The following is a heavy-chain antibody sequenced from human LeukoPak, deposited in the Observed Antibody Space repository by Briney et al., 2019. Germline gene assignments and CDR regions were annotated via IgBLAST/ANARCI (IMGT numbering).Heavy chain of an antibody. CDR1: GFTFSSYSM. D-gene: IGHD5-12*01. CDR3: ARYRGASGYHFDY. Sequence: GSLRLSCAASGFTFSSYSMMWVRQAPGKGLEWIGEIYRSGSTNYNPSLKSRVTISVDKSKNQFSLKLSSVTAADTAMYYCARYRGASGYHFDYWGQGTLVTVSS. V-gene: IGHV4-4*02. J-gene: IGHJ4*02. CDR2: IYRSGST.